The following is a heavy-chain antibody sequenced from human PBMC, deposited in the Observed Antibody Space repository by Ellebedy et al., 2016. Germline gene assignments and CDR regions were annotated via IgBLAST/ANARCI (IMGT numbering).Heavy chain of an antibody. D-gene: IGHD3-22*01. CDR1: GFSLSPSEMC. J-gene: IGHJ4*02. CDR3: ARIPRSDISGYHFFDY. CDR2: IGGGGNT. Sequence: SGPTLVXPTETLTLTCTFSGFSLSPSEMCVSWIRQTPGKALEWLALIGGGGNTFYSTSLKTRLTISEDTSKNQVVLTMANMDPVDTATYYCARIPRSDISGYHFFDYWGQGTLVTVSS. V-gene: IGHV2-70*12.